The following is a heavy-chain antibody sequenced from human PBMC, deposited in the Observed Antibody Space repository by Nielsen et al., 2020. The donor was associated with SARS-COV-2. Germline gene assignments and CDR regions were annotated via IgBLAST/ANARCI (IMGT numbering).Heavy chain of an antibody. CDR2: ISGSGGST. CDR3: AKDLGRPEIYYYYYGMDV. D-gene: IGHD1-26*01. CDR1: GFTFSSYA. J-gene: IGHJ6*02. V-gene: IGHV3-23*01. Sequence: GASLKISCAASGFTFSSYAISWVRQAPGKGLEWVSAISGSGGSTYYADSVKGRFTISRDNSKNTLYLQMNSLRAEDTAVYYCAKDLGRPEIYYYYYGMDVWGQGTTVTVSS.